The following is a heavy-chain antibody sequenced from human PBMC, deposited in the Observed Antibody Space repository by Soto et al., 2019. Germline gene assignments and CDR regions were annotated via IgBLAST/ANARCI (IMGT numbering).Heavy chain of an antibody. J-gene: IGHJ3*02. CDR2: ISSSSSYI. D-gene: IGHD2-15*01. V-gene: IGHV3-21*01. Sequence: GGSLRLSCAASGFTFSSYSMNWVRQAPGKGLEWVSSISSSSSYIYYADSVKGRFTISRDNAKNSLYLQMNSLRAEDTAVYYCARACGSCYDAFDIWGQGTMVTVSS. CDR1: GFTFSSYS. CDR3: ARACGSCYDAFDI.